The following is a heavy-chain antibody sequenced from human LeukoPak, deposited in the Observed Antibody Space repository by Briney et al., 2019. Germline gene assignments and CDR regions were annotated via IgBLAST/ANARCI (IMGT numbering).Heavy chain of an antibody. D-gene: IGHD3-16*01. V-gene: IGHV3-9*01. CDR3: AKDIGHRGTWGAFDI. CDR1: GFTFDDYA. J-gene: IGHJ3*02. CDR2: ISWNSGSI. Sequence: GGSLRLSCAASGFTFDDYAMHWVRQAPGKGLEWVSGISWNSGSIGYADSVKGRFTISRDNAKNSLYLQMNSLRAEDTAVYYCAKDIGHRGTWGAFDIWGQGTMVTVSS.